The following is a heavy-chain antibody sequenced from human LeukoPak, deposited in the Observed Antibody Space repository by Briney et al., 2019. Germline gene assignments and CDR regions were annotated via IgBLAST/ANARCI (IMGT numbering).Heavy chain of an antibody. J-gene: IGHJ4*02. D-gene: IGHD3-22*01. V-gene: IGHV3-21*01. CDR2: ISSSSSYI. CDR1: GFTFSSYS. Sequence: PGGSLRLSCAASGFTFSSYSMNWVRQAPGKGLEGVSSISSSSSYIYYADSVKGRFTISRDNAKNSLYLQMNSLRAEDTAVYYCARDEGNYYDSSGYCPDYWGQGTLVTVSS. CDR3: ARDEGNYYDSSGYCPDY.